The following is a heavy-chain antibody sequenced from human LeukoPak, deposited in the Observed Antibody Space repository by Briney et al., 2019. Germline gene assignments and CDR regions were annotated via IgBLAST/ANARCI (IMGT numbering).Heavy chain of an antibody. CDR1: GFTFSSYG. CDR3: AKDRRPRIVPLLIDY. J-gene: IGHJ4*02. D-gene: IGHD1-26*01. Sequence: PGGSLRLSCAASGFTFSSYGMHWVRQAPGKWLEWVAVISYDGSNKYYADSVKGRFTISRDNSKNTLYLQMNSLRAEDTAVYYCAKDRRPRIVPLLIDYWGQGTLVTVSS. V-gene: IGHV3-30*18. CDR2: ISYDGSNK.